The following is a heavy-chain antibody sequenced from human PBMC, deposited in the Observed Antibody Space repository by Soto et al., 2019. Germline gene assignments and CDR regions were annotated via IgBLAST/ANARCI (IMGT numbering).Heavy chain of an antibody. CDR3: ARDMGIAAAGFPPYYYGMDV. V-gene: IGHV1-2*04. CDR2: INPNSGGT. CDR1: GYTLTGYY. D-gene: IGHD6-13*01. Sequence: GASSEVSCKASGYTLTGYYMHWVRQAPGQGLEWMGWINPNSGGTNYAQKFQGWVTMTRDTSISTAYMELSRLRSDDTAVYYCARDMGIAAAGFPPYYYGMDVWGQGTTVTVSS. J-gene: IGHJ6*02.